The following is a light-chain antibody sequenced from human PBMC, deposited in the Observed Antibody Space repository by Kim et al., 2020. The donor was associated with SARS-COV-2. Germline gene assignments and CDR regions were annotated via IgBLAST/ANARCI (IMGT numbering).Light chain of an antibody. CDR1: SSNIGSNA. CDR2: SNN. V-gene: IGLV1-44*01. CDR3: AVWDDSLKGV. J-gene: IGLJ3*02. Sequence: PGQRVTISCSGSSSNIGSNAVNWYQQVPGTAPKLLIYSNNQRPSGVPDRFSGSKSGTSASLAISGLQSEDEADYYCAVWDDSLKGVFGGGTKLTVL.